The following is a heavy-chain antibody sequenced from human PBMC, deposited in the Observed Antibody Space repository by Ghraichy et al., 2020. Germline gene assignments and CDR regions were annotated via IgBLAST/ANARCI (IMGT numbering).Heavy chain of an antibody. CDR2: IYYSGST. CDR3: ARMGRQLVRYFDY. CDR1: GGSISSYY. Sequence: SETLSLSCTVSGGSISSYYWSWLRQPPGKGLEWIGYIYYSGSTGYNPSLKSRVTISVDTSKNQFSLKLSSLTAADTAVYYCARMGRQLVRYFDYWGQGTLVTVSS. D-gene: IGHD6-6*01. V-gene: IGHV4-59*01. J-gene: IGHJ4*02.